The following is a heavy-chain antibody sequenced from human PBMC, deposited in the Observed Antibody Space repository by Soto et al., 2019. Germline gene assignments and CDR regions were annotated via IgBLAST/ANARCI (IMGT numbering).Heavy chain of an antibody. D-gene: IGHD3-10*01. J-gene: IGHJ6*02. CDR2: IRSKANSYAT. V-gene: IGHV3-73*01. CDR1: GFTFSGSA. CDR3: TRQRDYYGSGSYYNLPYYGMDV. Sequence: GGSLRLSCAASGFTFSGSAMHWVRQASGKGLEWVGRIRSKANSYATAYAASVKGRFTISRDDSKNTAYLEMNSMKTEDTVVYYCTRQRDYYGSGSYYNLPYYGMDVWGQGTTVTVSS.